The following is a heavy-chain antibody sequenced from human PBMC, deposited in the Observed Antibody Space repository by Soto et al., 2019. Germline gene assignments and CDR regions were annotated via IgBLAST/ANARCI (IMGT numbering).Heavy chain of an antibody. Sequence: PGGSLRLSCAASGFTFSSYSMNWVRQAPGKGLEWVSYISSSSSTIYYADSVKGRFTISRDNAKNSLYLQMNSLRDEDTAVYYCARDRVTMVRGVISVKYYYYGMDVWSQGTTVTVSS. CDR3: ARDRVTMVRGVISVKYYYYGMDV. V-gene: IGHV3-48*02. J-gene: IGHJ6*02. D-gene: IGHD3-10*01. CDR2: ISSSSSTI. CDR1: GFTFSSYS.